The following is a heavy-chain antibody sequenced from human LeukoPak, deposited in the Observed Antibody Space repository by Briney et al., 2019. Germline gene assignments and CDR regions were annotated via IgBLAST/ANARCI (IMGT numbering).Heavy chain of an antibody. D-gene: IGHD6-19*01. J-gene: IGHJ4*02. CDR1: GFTVSSNY. CDR3: ARHIREYRSGWYGFGY. Sequence: GSLRLSCVVSGFTVSSNYMSWIRQPPGKGREWIGSMYNGGSTYYNPSLKSRVTISVDMSKNQFSLKLSSVTAADTAVYYCARHIREYRSGWYGFGYWGQGTLVTVSS. V-gene: IGHV4-59*05. CDR2: MYNGGST.